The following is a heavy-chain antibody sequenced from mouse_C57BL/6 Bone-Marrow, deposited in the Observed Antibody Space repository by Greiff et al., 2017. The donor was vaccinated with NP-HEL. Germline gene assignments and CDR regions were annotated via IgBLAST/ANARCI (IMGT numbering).Heavy chain of an antibody. CDR2: ISDGGSYT. J-gene: IGHJ3*01. CDR3: AREGAGSAWFAY. D-gene: IGHD3-3*01. V-gene: IGHV5-4*01. CDR1: GFTFSSYA. Sequence: EVKLMESGGGLVKPGGSQKLSCAASGFTFSSYAMSWVRQTPEKRLEWVATISDGGSYTYYPDNVKGRFTISRDNAKNNLYLQMSHLTSEDTAMYYCAREGAGSAWFAYWGQGTLVTVSA.